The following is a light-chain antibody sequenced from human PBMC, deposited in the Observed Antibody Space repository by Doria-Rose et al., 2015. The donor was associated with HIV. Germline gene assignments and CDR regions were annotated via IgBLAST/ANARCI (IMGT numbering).Light chain of an antibody. V-gene: IGKV1-5*03. J-gene: IGKJ1*01. CDR1: QSISNS. CDR2: QAS. Sequence: STLSASVGDRVTITCRASQSISNSVAWYQQKPGKDPKLLIYQASGLDSGVPSRFSGSGSGAEFTLTISRLQPDDFATYYCQHYSHYFRAFGQGTKLEVE. CDR3: QHYSHYFRA.